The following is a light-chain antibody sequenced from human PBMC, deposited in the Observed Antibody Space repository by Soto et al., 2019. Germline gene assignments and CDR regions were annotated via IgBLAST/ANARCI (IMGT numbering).Light chain of an antibody. CDR3: MRGTRWLWS. V-gene: IGKV2-30*01. CDR1: QSLVFSDGNTY. Sequence: DVVLTQSPLSLPVALGQPASISCRSSQSLVFSDGNTYLNWFQQRPGQSLRRLIYEVSNRDSGVPDRFRGSRAGSEFTLKISRVGAEDVGVSYCMRGTRWLWSFGQGTKVDFK. J-gene: IGKJ1*01. CDR2: EVS.